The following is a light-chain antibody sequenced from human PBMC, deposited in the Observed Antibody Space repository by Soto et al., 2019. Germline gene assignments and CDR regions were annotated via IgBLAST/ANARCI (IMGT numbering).Light chain of an antibody. J-gene: IGLJ3*02. V-gene: IGLV4-69*01. CDR3: QTWVTGIQV. Sequence: QLVLTQSPSASASLGAWVRLTGTRGGGQSNYAIAWHQQLAAKGPRYLMRVNSDGSHTKGDGVPDRFSGSSSGAERYLTISSLQSEDEAVYYCQTWVTGIQVFGGGTKLTVL. CDR2: VNSDGSH. CDR1: GGQSNYA.